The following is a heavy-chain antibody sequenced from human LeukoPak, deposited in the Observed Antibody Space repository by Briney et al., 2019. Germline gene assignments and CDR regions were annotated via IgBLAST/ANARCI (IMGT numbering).Heavy chain of an antibody. D-gene: IGHD5-18*01. CDR2: IKQDGSNK. Sequence: GGSLRLSCAASGFTFSSYWMSWVRQAPGKGLEWVANIKQDGSNKYYADSVKGRFTISRDNSKNTLYLQMNSLRAEDTAVYYCARDRGYSYPLDYWGQGTLVTVSS. CDR3: ARDRGYSYPLDY. V-gene: IGHV3-7*01. J-gene: IGHJ4*02. CDR1: GFTFSSYW.